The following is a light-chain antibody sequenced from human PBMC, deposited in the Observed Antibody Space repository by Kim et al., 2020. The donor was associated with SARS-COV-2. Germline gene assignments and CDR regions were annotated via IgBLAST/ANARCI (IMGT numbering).Light chain of an antibody. CDR1: QSISDW. V-gene: IGKV1-5*03. CDR2: KAS. Sequence: DIQMTQSPSTLSASIGDRVTITCRASQSISDWLAWYQQKPGKAPKLLIYKASTLESGVPLRFSGSASGTEFTLTISSLQPDDFATYYCQQYSSYSYTFGQGTKPEI. J-gene: IGKJ2*01. CDR3: QQYSSYSYT.